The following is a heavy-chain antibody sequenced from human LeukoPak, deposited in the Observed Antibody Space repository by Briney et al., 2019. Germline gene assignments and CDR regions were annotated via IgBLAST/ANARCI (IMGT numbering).Heavy chain of an antibody. D-gene: IGHD3/OR15-3a*01. CDR1: GFTFSDYY. V-gene: IGHV3-53*01. CDR3: ARERTRAPEFDY. Sequence: PGGSLRLSCAASGFTFSDYYMSWVRQAPGKGLEWVSVIYSGGSTYYADSVKGRFTISRDNSKNTLFLQMNSLRAEDTAVYYCARERTRAPEFDYWGQGTLVTVSS. J-gene: IGHJ4*02. CDR2: IYSGGST.